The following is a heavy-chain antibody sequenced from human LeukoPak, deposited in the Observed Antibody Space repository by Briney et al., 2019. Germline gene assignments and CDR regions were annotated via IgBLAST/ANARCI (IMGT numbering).Heavy chain of an antibody. J-gene: IGHJ4*02. V-gene: IGHV3-21*01. CDR2: ISSSSSYI. CDR3: ASTWFGELPVSFDY. CDR1: GFTFSSYS. D-gene: IGHD3-10*01. Sequence: PGGSLRLSCAASGFTFSSYSMNWVRQAPGKGLEWVSSISSSSSYIYYADSVKGRFTISRDNAKNSLYLQMNSLRAEDTAVYYCASTWFGELPVSFDYWGQGTLVTVSS.